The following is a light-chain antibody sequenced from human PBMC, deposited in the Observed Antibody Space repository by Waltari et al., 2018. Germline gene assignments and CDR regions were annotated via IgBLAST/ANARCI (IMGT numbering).Light chain of an antibody. Sequence: EIVLTQSPGTLTLSPGERATLSCRASQSVKNNYLAWYHQKPGQAPRLLIFDASSRATGIPERFSGSGSGTDFTLTISRLEPEDFAVYYCQQYGSSPPYTFGQGTKLEIK. V-gene: IGKV3-20*01. CDR1: QSVKNNY. J-gene: IGKJ2*01. CDR3: QQYGSSPPYT. CDR2: DAS.